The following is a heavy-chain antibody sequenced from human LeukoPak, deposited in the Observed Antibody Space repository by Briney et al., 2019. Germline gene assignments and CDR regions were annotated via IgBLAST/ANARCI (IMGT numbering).Heavy chain of an antibody. J-gene: IGHJ2*01. CDR1: GFIFSSYT. V-gene: IGHV3-30-3*01. CDR3: AKALSSSFYYFDL. Sequence: GGSLRLSCAASGFIFSSYTVHWVRQAPGKGLEWVALISYDGSNKYSADSVKGRFTISRDNSRNTLYLQMNSLRAEDTAVYYCAKALSSSFYYFDLGGRGTLVTVSS. CDR2: ISYDGSNK. D-gene: IGHD3-16*02.